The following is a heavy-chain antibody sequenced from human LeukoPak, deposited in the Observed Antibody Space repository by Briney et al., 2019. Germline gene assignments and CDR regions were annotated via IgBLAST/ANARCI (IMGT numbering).Heavy chain of an antibody. D-gene: IGHD2-2*02. V-gene: IGHV4-31*03. J-gene: IGHJ6*02. CDR2: IYYSGST. CDR1: GGSISSGGYY. Sequence: SETLSLTCTVSGGSISSGGYYWSWIRQHPGKGLEWIGYIYYSGSTYYNPSLKSRVTISVDTSENQFSLKLSSVTAADTAVYYCARGDGVVVPAAIGLSYYYYGMDVWGQGTTVTVSS. CDR3: ARGDGVVVPAAIGLSYYYYGMDV.